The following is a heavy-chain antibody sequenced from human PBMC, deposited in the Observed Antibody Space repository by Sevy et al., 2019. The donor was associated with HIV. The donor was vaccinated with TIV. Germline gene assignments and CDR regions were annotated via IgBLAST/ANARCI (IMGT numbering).Heavy chain of an antibody. D-gene: IGHD3-22*01. CDR1: GFTFSSYA. CDR3: AKDQEYYDSSGRGINFDY. V-gene: IGHV3-23*01. J-gene: IGHJ4*02. Sequence: GGSLRLSCAASGFTFSSYAMSWVRQAPGKGLEWVSAISGSGGSTYYADSVKGRFTISRDNSKNTLYLKMNSLRAEDTAVYYCAKDQEYYDSSGRGINFDYWGQGTLVTVSS. CDR2: ISGSGGST.